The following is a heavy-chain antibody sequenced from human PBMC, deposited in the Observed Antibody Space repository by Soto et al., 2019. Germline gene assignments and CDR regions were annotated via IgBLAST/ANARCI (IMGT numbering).Heavy chain of an antibody. CDR1: GDSITSSYW. Sequence: PSETLSLTCTVSGDSITSSYWWSWVRQPPGRGLEWIGKISHTGTTYYNPSLESRITISVEKSKNQFSLKLTSVTAADTAVFYCARDQLEGNWFDPWGQGTLVTVSS. J-gene: IGHJ5*02. CDR2: ISHTGTT. D-gene: IGHD1-1*01. CDR3: ARDQLEGNWFDP. V-gene: IGHV4-4*02.